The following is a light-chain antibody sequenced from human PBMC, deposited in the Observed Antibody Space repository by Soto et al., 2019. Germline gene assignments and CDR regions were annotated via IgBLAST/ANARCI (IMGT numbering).Light chain of an antibody. CDR1: QTISSW. Sequence: DIQMTQSPSSLSASVGDRVTITGRASQTISSWLAWYQQKPGKAPKLLTYKASTLQSGVPSRFSGSGSGTEVTLTISTLQPDDFATYYCQHYNSYSEAFGQGTRWIS. V-gene: IGKV1-5*03. CDR3: QHYNSYSEA. CDR2: KAS. J-gene: IGKJ1*01.